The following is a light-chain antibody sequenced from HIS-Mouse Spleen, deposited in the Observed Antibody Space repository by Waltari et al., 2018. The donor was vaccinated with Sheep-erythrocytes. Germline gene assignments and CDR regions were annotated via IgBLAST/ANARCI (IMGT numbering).Light chain of an antibody. CDR1: SSDVGGYNY. CDR2: DVS. CDR3: CSYAGSYNHV. J-gene: IGLJ1*01. V-gene: IGLV2-11*01. Sequence: QSALTQPRSVSGSPGQSVTISCTGTSSDVGGYNYVPWYQQPPGTAPKLMIYDVSKRPSGVPDRFSGSKSGNTASLTISGLQAEDEAYYYCCSYAGSYNHVFATGTKVTVL.